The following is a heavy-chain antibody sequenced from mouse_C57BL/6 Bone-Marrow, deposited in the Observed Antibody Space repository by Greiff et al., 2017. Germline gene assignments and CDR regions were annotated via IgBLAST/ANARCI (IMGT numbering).Heavy chain of an antibody. V-gene: IGHV10-3*01. CDR2: IRSKSSNYAT. J-gene: IGHJ4*01. CDR1: GFTFNTYA. CDR3: VKGLRPGDYYAMDY. D-gene: IGHD2-4*01. Sequence: EVKLVESGGGLVQPKGSLKLSCAASGFTFNTYAMHWVRQAPGKGLEWVARIRSKSSNYATYYADSVKDRFTISRDDSQSMLYLQMNNLKTEDTAMYYCVKGLRPGDYYAMDYWGQGTSVTVSS.